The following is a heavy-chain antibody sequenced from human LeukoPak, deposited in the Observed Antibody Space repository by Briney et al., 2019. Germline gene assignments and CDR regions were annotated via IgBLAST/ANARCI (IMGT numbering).Heavy chain of an antibody. CDR3: AKVEGYCSSTSCYARHYYYGMDV. J-gene: IGHJ6*02. V-gene: IGHV3-23*01. CDR2: ISNSGGST. CDR1: GFTFSNYY. D-gene: IGHD2-2*01. Sequence: GGSLRLSCTASGFTFSNYYMNWVRQAPGKGLEWVSAISNSGGSTYYADSVKGRFTISRDNSKNTLYLQMNSLRAEDTAVYYCAKVEGYCSSTSCYARHYYYGMDVWGQGTTVTVSS.